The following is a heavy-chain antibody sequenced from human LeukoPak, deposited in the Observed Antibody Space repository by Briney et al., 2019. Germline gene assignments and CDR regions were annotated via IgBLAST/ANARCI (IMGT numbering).Heavy chain of an antibody. Sequence: GGSLRLSCVASGFTFSSYAMSWVRQAPGKGLEWVSAISGSGGSTYYADSVKGRFTISRDNSKNTLYLQMNSLRAEDTAVYYCAKDQLQIGYYDSSGYYEREFDYWGQGTLVTVSS. CDR3: AKDQLQIGYYDSSGYYEREFDY. CDR1: GFTFSSYA. J-gene: IGHJ4*02. CDR2: ISGSGGST. V-gene: IGHV3-23*01. D-gene: IGHD3-22*01.